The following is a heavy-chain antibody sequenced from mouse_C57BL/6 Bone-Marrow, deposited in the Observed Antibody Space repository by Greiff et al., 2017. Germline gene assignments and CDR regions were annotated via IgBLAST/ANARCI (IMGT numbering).Heavy chain of an antibody. V-gene: IGHV5-17*01. CDR2: ISSGSSTI. D-gene: IGHD1-1*01. CDR3: ARSFTVVAPFDY. CDR1: GFTFSDYG. J-gene: IGHJ2*01. Sequence: EVHLVESGGGLVKPGGSLKLSCAASGFTFSDYGMHWVRQAPEKGLEWVAYISSGSSTIYYADTVKGRFTISRDNAKNTLFLQMTSLRSEDTAMYYCARSFTVVAPFDYWGQGTTLTVSS.